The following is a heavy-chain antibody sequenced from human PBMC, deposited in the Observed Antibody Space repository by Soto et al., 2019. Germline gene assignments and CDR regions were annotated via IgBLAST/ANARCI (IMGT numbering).Heavy chain of an antibody. V-gene: IGHV3-66*01. CDR3: ARAYAGTNYYDSSGYWFDY. CDR2: IYSGGST. CDR1: GFTVSSNY. Sequence: EVQLVESGGGLVQPGGSLRLSCAASGFTVSSNYMSWVRQAPGKGLEWVSVIYSGGSTYYADSVKGRFTISRDNSKSTLYLQMNSLRAEDTAVYYCARAYAGTNYYDSSGYWFDYWGQGTLVTVSS. J-gene: IGHJ4*02. D-gene: IGHD3-22*01.